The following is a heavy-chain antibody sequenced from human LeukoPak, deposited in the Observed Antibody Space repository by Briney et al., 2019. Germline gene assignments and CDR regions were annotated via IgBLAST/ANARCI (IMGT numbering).Heavy chain of an antibody. CDR3: AKDSGGYYYYFDC. J-gene: IGHJ4*02. D-gene: IGHD3-3*01. V-gene: IGHV3-33*06. CDR2: IWYDGSNK. Sequence: PGGSLRLSCAASGFTFSSYGMHWVRQAPGKGLEWVAVIWYDGSNKYYADSVKGRFTISRDNSKNTLYLQMNSLRAEDTAVYHCAKDSGGYYYYFDCWGQGTLVTVSS. CDR1: GFTFSSYG.